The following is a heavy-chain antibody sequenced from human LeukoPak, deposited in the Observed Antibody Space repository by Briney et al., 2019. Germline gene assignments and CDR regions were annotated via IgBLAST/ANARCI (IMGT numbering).Heavy chain of an antibody. CDR2: IKQDGSEK. Sequence: PGGSLRLSCAASGFTFSSYWMSWVRQAPGKGLEWVANIKQDGSEKYYVDSVKGRFTISRDNAKKSLYLQMNSLRAEDTAVYYYARDRWLLLGIVGSGIVALGGDYFDYWGQGTLVTVSS. CDR1: GFTFSSYW. J-gene: IGHJ4*02. D-gene: IGHD3-22*01. V-gene: IGHV3-7*01. CDR3: ARDRWLLLGIVGSGIVALGGDYFDY.